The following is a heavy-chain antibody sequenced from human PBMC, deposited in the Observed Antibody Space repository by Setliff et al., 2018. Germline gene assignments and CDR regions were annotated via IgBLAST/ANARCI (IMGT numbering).Heavy chain of an antibody. D-gene: IGHD3-10*01. V-gene: IGHV3-64*01. CDR1: GFTFSSYA. CDR2: ISSNGGST. J-gene: IGHJ4*02. CDR3: ARSDHSSGID. Sequence: GGSLRLSCAASGFTFSSYAMHWVRQAPGKGLEYVSAISSNGGSTYYANSVKGRFTISRDTAKNSLHLQVSRLRAEDVGVYYCARSDHSSGIDWGQGTLVTVSS.